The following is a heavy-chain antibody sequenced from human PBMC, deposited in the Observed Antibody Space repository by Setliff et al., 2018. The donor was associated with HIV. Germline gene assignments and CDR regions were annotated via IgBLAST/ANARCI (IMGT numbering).Heavy chain of an antibody. D-gene: IGHD3-10*01. J-gene: IGHJ6*03. Sequence: LSLTCTVSGGSIRTSRYYWGWIRQPPGKGLEWIGSINYRGNTYYNPSLKSRAAISVDTSKNQISLKLSSVTAADTAVYYCASLDGSESPYIYYYYMDVWGEGTAVTVSS. V-gene: IGHV4-39*01. CDR3: ASLDGSESPYIYYYYMDV. CDR1: GGSIRTSRYY. CDR2: INYRGNT.